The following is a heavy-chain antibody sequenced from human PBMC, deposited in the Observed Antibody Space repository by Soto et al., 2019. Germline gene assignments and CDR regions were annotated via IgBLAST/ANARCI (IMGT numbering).Heavy chain of an antibody. CDR2: ISWNSDSI. CDR1: GFTFDDYA. V-gene: IGHV3-9*01. Sequence: EVQLVESGGGLVQPGRSLRLSCAASGFTFDDYAMHWVRQVPGKGLEWVSGISWNSDSIGYADAVKGRFTISRDNAKNSLYLQMNSLRAEDTACYYCAKDYNGYFYHDAFDVWGQGTMVTVSS. D-gene: IGHD5-12*01. J-gene: IGHJ3*01. CDR3: AKDYNGYFYHDAFDV.